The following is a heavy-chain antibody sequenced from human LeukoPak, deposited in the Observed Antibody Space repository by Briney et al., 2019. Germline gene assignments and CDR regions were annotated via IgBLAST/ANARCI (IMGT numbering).Heavy chain of an antibody. CDR2: VSGGGTTT. V-gene: IGHV3-23*01. D-gene: IGHD6-13*01. J-gene: IGHJ4*02. CDR1: GFTFSNYA. CDR3: SRGETEAGALTRVY. Sequence: GWALRLSCAASGFTFSNYAMSGVRQAPGKGLEWVSAVSGGGTTTHYADSVKGRFTVSIHNSKNMVYLQMDRLGADDTAAYYCSRGETEAGALTRVYWGQGTLVTVSS.